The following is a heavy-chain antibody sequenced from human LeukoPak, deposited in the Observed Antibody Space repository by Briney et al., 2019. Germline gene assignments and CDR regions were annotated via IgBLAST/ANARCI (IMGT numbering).Heavy chain of an antibody. D-gene: IGHD6-25*01. J-gene: IGHJ4*02. V-gene: IGHV3-11*01. CDR1: GFTFSDYY. CDR2: ISTSGTTI. CDR3: AGAQVGFRFDY. Sequence: GGSLRLSCAASGFTFSDYYMSWIRQAPGKGLEWVSYISTSGTTIYYADSVKGRFTISRDNAKNSLYLQMNSLSAEDMAVYYCAGAQVGFRFDYWGQGTLVTVSS.